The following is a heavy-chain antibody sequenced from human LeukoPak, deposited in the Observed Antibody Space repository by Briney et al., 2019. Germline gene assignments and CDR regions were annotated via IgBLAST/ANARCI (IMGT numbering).Heavy chain of an antibody. J-gene: IGHJ6*02. Sequence: PGRSLRLSCAASGFTFSSYWMTWVRQAPGKGLEWVASIKGDGSTKFYVDSLKGRFTVSRDNAKNSLYLQMNSLRGEDTALYYCARSVITPYYGMDVWGQGTTVTVSS. CDR2: IKGDGSTK. CDR1: GFTFSSYW. CDR3: ARSVITPYYGMDV. V-gene: IGHV3-7*05. D-gene: IGHD3-16*01.